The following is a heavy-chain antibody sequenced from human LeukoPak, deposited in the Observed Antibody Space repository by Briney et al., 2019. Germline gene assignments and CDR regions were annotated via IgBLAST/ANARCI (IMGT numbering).Heavy chain of an antibody. D-gene: IGHD6-13*01. CDR1: GGSISSGGYS. CDR2: IYHSGST. CDR3: ARVSSWSSNWFDP. V-gene: IGHV4-30-2*01. Sequence: SQTLSLTCAVSGGSISSGGYSWSWIRQPPGKGLEWIGYIYHSGSTYYNPSFKSRVTISVDRSKNQFSLKLNSVTAADTAVYYCARVSSWSSNWFDPWGQGTLVTVSS. J-gene: IGHJ5*02.